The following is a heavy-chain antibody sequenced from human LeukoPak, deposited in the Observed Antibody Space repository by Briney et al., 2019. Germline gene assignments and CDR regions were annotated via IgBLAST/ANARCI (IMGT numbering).Heavy chain of an antibody. CDR2: ISSSGSSI. CDR3: ARRRVGLSGWYYFDY. V-gene: IGHV3-11*01. CDR1: GFTFSDYY. J-gene: IGHJ4*02. D-gene: IGHD6-19*01. Sequence: GGSLRLSCAASGFTFSDYYMSWIRLAPGKGLEWVSYISSSGSSIYYADSVKGRFTISRDNAKNSLYLQMNSLRAEDTAVYYCARRRVGLSGWYYFDYWGQGTLVTVS.